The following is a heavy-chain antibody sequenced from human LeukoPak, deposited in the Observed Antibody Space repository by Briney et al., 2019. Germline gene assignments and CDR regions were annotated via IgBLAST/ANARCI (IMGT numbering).Heavy chain of an antibody. CDR1: GLTFSTYP. CDR3: ARANWGSVDY. J-gene: IGHJ4*02. Sequence: GGSLRLSCAASGLTFSTYPMTWVRQAPGKGLEWVANINQVGSEEYYVDSVKGRFTISRDNGKNTLYLQLNSLRAEDTAVYYCARANWGSVDYWGQGILVTVSS. CDR2: INQVGSEE. V-gene: IGHV3-7*05. D-gene: IGHD7-27*01.